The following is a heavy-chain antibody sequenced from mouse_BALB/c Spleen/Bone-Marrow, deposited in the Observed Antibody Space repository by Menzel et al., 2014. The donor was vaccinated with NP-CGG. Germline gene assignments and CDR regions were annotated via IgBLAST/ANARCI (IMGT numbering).Heavy chain of an antibody. CDR2: INPDSSTI. V-gene: IGHV4-1*02. Sequence: EVKVVESGGGLVQPGGSLKLSCAASGFDFSRYWMSWVRQAPGKGLEWIGEINPDSSTINYKPSLKDKFIISRDNAKNTLYPQMSKVRSEDTALYYCARLHYYGLSAYWGQGTLVTVSA. CDR3: ARLHYYGLSAY. J-gene: IGHJ3*01. D-gene: IGHD1-2*01. CDR1: GFDFSRYW.